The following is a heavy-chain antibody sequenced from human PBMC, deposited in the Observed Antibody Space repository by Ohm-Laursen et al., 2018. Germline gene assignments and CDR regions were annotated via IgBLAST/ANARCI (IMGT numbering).Heavy chain of an antibody. D-gene: IGHD3-3*01. V-gene: IGHV3-23*01. CDR2: LTASGVDT. CDR3: AKGASQSTIFAAGMDV. J-gene: IGHJ6*02. Sequence: SLRLSCAASGFTFGSYALAWVRQAPGKGLEWLSRLTASGVDTYYAEFVKGRFTIFRDNSKNTLYLQMNSLRAEDTAVYYCAKGASQSTIFAAGMDVWGQGTTVTVSS. CDR1: GFTFGSYA.